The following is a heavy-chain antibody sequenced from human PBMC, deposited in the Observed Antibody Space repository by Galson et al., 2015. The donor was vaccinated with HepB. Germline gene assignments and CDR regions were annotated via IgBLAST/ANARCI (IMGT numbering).Heavy chain of an antibody. D-gene: IGHD4-17*01. CDR2: ISAYNRKT. CDR1: GYSFSSYS. V-gene: IGHV1-18*01. J-gene: IGHJ5*02. CDR3: ARQPRPMTTTSWHWFDP. Sequence: SVKVSCKVSGYSFSSYSITWVRQAPGQGLEWMGWISAYNRKTNYAQKFQGRVTMTTDTSTSTAYMELRRLNSVTAADTAVYYCARQPRPMTTTSWHWFDPWGQGTLVTVSS.